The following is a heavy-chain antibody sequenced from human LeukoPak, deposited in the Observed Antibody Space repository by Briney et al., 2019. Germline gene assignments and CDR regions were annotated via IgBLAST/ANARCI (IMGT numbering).Heavy chain of an antibody. D-gene: IGHD4-17*01. CDR1: GYTFTSYA. J-gene: IGHJ5*02. V-gene: IGHV1-3*01. CDR2: INAGNGNT. Sequence: GASVKVSCKASGYTFTSYAMHWVRQAPGQRLEWMGWINAGNGNTEYSQKFQGRVTITRDTSASTAYMELSSLRSEDTAVYYCARALDYGDYGWFDPWGQGTLVTVSS. CDR3: ARALDYGDYGWFDP.